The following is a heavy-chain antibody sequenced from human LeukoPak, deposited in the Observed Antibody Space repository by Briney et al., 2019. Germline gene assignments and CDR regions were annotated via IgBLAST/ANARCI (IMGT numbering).Heavy chain of an antibody. CDR3: AVGSCSGGSCYSDPRDDY. V-gene: IGHV4-34*01. Sequence: SETLSLTCAVSGGSFRGYYWSWIRQPPRKGLEWIGEINHRGFTNYNPSLNSRVTISVDTSKNQFSLKLSSVTAADPARYYCAVGSCSGGSCYSDPRDDYWGQGTLVTVSS. CDR2: INHRGFT. J-gene: IGHJ4*02. CDR1: GGSFRGYY. D-gene: IGHD2-15*01.